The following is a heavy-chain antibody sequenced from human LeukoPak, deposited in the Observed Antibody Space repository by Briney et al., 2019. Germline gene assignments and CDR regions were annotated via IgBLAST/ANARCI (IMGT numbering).Heavy chain of an antibody. D-gene: IGHD3-10*01. J-gene: IGHJ5*02. Sequence: ASVKVSCKAPGYTFTGYYMHWVRQAPGQGLEWMGWINPNSGGINYAQKFQGWVTMTRDTSISTAYMELSRLRSDDTAVYYCARGRTITMVRGVSWFDPWGQGTLVTVSS. V-gene: IGHV1-2*04. CDR1: GYTFTGYY. CDR3: ARGRTITMVRGVSWFDP. CDR2: INPNSGGI.